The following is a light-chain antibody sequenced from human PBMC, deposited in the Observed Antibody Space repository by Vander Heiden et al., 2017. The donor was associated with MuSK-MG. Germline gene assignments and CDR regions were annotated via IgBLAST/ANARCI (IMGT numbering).Light chain of an antibody. J-gene: IGKJ3*01. CDR1: QNIKSY. V-gene: IGKV1-39*01. Sequence: DIQMTQSPSSLSASVGDRVTITCRASQNIKSYLNWYQQKPGKAPKLLIYSASSLQSGAPSRFSGSGSETVFALTISSLQPEDCATYYCQQTDSTPFTFGHGTKVDIK. CDR2: SAS. CDR3: QQTDSTPFT.